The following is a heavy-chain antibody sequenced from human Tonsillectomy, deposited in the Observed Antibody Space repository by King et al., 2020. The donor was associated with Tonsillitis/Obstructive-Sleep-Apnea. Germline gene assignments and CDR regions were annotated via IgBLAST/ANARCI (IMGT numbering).Heavy chain of an antibody. CDR1: GFTFSDYY. CDR2: ISSSSSYT. D-gene: IGHD3-16*01. Sequence: VQLVESGGGLVKPGGSLRLSCAASGFTFSDYYMSWIRQAPGKGLEWVSYISSSSSYTNYADSVKGRFTISRDNAQNSLYLQMNRLRAEDTAVYYCAGDLGEPEPFDYWGQGTLVTVSS. V-gene: IGHV3-11*05. J-gene: IGHJ4*02. CDR3: AGDLGEPEPFDY.